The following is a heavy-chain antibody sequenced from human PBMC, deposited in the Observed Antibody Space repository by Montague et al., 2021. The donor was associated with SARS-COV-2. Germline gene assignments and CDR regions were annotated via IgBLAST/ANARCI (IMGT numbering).Heavy chain of an antibody. V-gene: IGHV4-59*04. CDR2: IHYGGGT. D-gene: IGHD2-15*01. CDR3: AKLGYCRGGACFRGGFEF. Sequence: SETLSLTCEVDSGPLSAYYWSWVRQPPGGGLEWIATIHYGGGTYYNLSLQSRVDISVDTSQNQLSLTLASVTAADTAVYYCAKLGYCRGGACFRGGFEFWGQGILVPVSS. J-gene: IGHJ4*02. CDR1: SGPLSAYY.